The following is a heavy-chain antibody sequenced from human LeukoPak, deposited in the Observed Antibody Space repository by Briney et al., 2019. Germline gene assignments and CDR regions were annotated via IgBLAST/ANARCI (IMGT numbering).Heavy chain of an antibody. Sequence: PSQTLSLTCTVSGGSISSGGYYWSWIRQHPGKGLEWIGYIYYSGSTNYNPSLKSRVTISVDTSKNQFSLKLSSVTAADTAVYYCARGIRGYSYGSFDYWGQGTLVTVSS. J-gene: IGHJ4*02. CDR3: ARGIRGYSYGSFDY. D-gene: IGHD5-18*01. CDR1: GGSISSGGYY. CDR2: IYYSGST. V-gene: IGHV4-61*08.